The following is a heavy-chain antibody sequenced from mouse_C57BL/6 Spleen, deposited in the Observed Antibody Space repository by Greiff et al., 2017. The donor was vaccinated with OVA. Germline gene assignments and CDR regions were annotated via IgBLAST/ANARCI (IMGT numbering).Heavy chain of an antibody. Sequence: QVQLKQSGAELVRPGASVKLSCKASGYTFTDYSINWVKQRPGQGLEWIARIYPGSGNTYYNEKFKGKATLTAEKSSSTAYMQLSSLTSEDSAVYFCARVDYGDYWGQGTSVTVSS. CDR3: ARVDYGDY. CDR1: GYTFTDYS. V-gene: IGHV1-76*01. CDR2: IYPGSGNT. D-gene: IGHD1-1*02. J-gene: IGHJ4*01.